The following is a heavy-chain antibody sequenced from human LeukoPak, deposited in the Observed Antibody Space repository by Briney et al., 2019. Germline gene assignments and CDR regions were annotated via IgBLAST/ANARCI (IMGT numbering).Heavy chain of an antibody. CDR3: ARDDCSTTPCYAY. D-gene: IGHD2-2*01. CDR1: GFTFSSYS. J-gene: IGHJ4*02. V-gene: IGHV3-48*01. Sequence: PGGSLRLSCAASGFTFSSYSMNWVRQAPGKGLEWVSYISSSSSTIYYADSVKGRFTISRDNAKNSLYLQMNSLRAEDTAVYYCARDDCSTTPCYAYWGQGTLATVSS. CDR2: ISSSSSTI.